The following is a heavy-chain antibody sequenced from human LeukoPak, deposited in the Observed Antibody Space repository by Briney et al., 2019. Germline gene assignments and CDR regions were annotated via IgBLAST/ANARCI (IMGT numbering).Heavy chain of an antibody. CDR2: KYYSGST. CDR1: GGSISSSSYY. J-gene: IGHJ4*02. V-gene: IGHV4-61*01. Sequence: SETLSLTCTVSGGSISSSSYYWTWIRQPPGKGLEWIGYKYYSGSTRYNSSLRSRLTISLDTSKNQFSLRLTSVTAADTAVYYCARGRSYGFDFDSWGQGTLVIVSS. CDR3: ARGRSYGFDFDS. D-gene: IGHD3-16*01.